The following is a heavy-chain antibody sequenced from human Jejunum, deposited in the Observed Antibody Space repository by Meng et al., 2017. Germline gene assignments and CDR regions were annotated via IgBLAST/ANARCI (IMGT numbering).Heavy chain of an antibody. D-gene: IGHD3-16*01. CDR2: IKQDGSEK. CDR1: GFIFSDYW. CDR3: ARDRGSYGNFQH. V-gene: IGHV3-7*01. Sequence: GESLKISCAGSGFIFSDYWMNWVRQAPGKGLEWVANIKQDGSEKHYVDSVEGRFTISRDNAKNSLYLQMYSLRDEDTAVYYCARDRGSYGNFQHWGQGTLVTVSS. J-gene: IGHJ1*01.